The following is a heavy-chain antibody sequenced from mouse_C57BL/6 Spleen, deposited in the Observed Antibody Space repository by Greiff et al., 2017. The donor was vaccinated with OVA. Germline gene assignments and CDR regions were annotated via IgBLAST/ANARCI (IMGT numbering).Heavy chain of an antibody. J-gene: IGHJ2*01. CDR1: GYAFSSSW. V-gene: IGHV1-82*01. Sequence: VKLQQSGPELVKPGASVKISCKASGYAFSSSWMNWVKQRPGKGLEWIGRLYPGDGDTNYNGKFKGKATLTADKSSSTAYMQLSSLTSEDSAVYFCARENYGSLYYFDYWGQGTTLTVSS. D-gene: IGHD1-1*01. CDR2: LYPGDGDT. CDR3: ARENYGSLYYFDY.